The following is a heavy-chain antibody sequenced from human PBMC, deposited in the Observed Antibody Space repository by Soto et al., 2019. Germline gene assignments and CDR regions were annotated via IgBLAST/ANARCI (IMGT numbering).Heavy chain of an antibody. CDR3: AHLVITLGGVLADDAFDI. CDR1: GFSLNTRGVG. D-gene: IGHD3-16*02. CDR2: IYWDDDK. J-gene: IGHJ3*02. V-gene: IGHV2-5*02. Sequence: QITLKESGPALVKPTQTLTVTCTFSGFSLNTRGVGVGWIRQPPGKALEWLAVIYWDDDKRYSPCLKSRLTITEDTSKNQVVLTMTHMDPVDTATYFCAHLVITLGGVLADDAFDIWGQGTIITVSS.